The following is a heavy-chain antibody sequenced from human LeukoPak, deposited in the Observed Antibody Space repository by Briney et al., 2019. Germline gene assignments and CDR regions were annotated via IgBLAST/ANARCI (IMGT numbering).Heavy chain of an antibody. D-gene: IGHD3-3*01. V-gene: IGHV3-48*03. CDR2: ISSSGSTI. J-gene: IGHJ3*02. CDR3: TRARSITIFGVVIDDAFDI. Sequence: GGSLRLSCAASGFTFSSYEMNWVRQAPGKGLEWVSYISSSGSTIYYADSVKGRFTISRDNAKNSLNLQMNSLKTEDTAVYYCTRARSITIFGVVIDDAFDIWGQGTMVTVSS. CDR1: GFTFSSYE.